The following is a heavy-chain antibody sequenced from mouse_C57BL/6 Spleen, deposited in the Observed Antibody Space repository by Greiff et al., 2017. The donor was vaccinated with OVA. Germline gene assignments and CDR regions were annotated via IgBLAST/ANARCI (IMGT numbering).Heavy chain of an antibody. J-gene: IGHJ2*01. CDR2: LWGDGST. V-gene: IGHV2-3*01. CDR3: AKEGDGYYVPFDY. CDR1: GFSLTSYG. Sequence: QVQLTESGPGLVAPSQRLSITCTVSGFSLTSYGVSWVRQPPGKGLEWLGVLWGDGSTTYHSAPISSLSISNDNSKSQVFLKLYSLHTYVTATYYFAKEGDGYYVPFDYWGPVTTLPVSS. D-gene: IGHD2-3*01.